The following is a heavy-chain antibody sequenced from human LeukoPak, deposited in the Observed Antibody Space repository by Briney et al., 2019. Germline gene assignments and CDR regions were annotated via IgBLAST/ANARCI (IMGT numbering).Heavy chain of an antibody. V-gene: IGHV3-20*04. CDR3: AKRGVVIRVILVGFHKEAYYFDA. J-gene: IGHJ4*02. Sequence: GGSLRLSCAASGFTFDDYGMSWVRQAPGKGLEWVSGINWNGGSTDYADSVKGRFTISRDNPKNTLYLQLNSLRAEDTAVYFCAKRGVVIRVILVGFHKEAYYFDAWGQGALVTVSS. CDR2: INWNGGST. CDR1: GFTFDDYG. D-gene: IGHD3-22*01.